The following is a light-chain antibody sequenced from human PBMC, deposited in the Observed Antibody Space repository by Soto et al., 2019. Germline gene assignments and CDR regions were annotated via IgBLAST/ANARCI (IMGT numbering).Light chain of an antibody. J-gene: IGKJ4*01. CDR3: QQYESYPLT. CDR1: QSVSGW. CDR2: SAS. V-gene: IGKV1-5*03. Sequence: DIQMTQSPPTLSASVGDSVTMTFRASQSVSGWLAWYRQKPGKAPELLIYSASTLETGVPSRFSGSGSGTEFTLNVSSLQPDDFATYYCQQYESYPLTFGEGTKIDIK.